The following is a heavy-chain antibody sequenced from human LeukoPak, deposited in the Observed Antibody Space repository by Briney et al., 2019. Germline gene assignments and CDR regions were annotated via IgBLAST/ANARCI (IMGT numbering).Heavy chain of an antibody. CDR3: ARDDDRSPLNAFDV. CDR2: INPKNRGT. CDR1: GYTFVDYY. V-gene: IGHV1-2*02. D-gene: IGHD3-16*01. J-gene: IGHJ3*01. Sequence: ASVKVSCKASGYTFVDYYIHWVRQAPGQGLEWMGWINPKNRGTKYAQKFQGRVTMTMDTSITTLYMELNRLTSDDTAVYCCARDDDRSPLNAFDVWGQGTLVTVSS.